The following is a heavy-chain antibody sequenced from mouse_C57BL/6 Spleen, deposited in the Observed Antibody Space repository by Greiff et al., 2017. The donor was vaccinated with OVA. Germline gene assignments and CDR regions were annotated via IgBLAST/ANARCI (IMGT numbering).Heavy chain of an antibody. CDR2: INPNNGGT. J-gene: IGHJ1*03. V-gene: IGHV1-18*01. CDR1: GYTFTDYN. Sequence: VQLQQSGPELVKPGASVKIPCKASGYTFTDYNMDWVKQSHGKSLEWIGDINPNNGGTIYNQKFKGKATLTVDKSSSTAYMERRSLTSEDTAVYYCAREGDYYGSSTGYFDGWGTGTTVTVSS. CDR3: AREGDYYGSSTGYFDG. D-gene: IGHD1-1*01.